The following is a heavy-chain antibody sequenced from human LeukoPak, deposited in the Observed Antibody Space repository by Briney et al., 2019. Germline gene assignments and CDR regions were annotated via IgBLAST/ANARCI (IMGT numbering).Heavy chain of an antibody. V-gene: IGHV1-18*01. CDR2: ISVYNGNT. CDR1: GYTFTSYG. CDR3: ARGADTYNWNYVLPNYYFDY. J-gene: IGHJ4*02. D-gene: IGHD1-7*01. Sequence: GASVKVSCKASGYTFTSYGISWVRQAPGQGLEWMGWISVYNGNTNYAQKLQGRVTMTTDTSTSTAYMELSRLRSDDTAVYYCARGADTYNWNYVLPNYYFDYWGQGTLVTVSS.